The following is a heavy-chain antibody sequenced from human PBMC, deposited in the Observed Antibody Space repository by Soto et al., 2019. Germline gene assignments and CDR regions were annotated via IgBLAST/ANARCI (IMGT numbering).Heavy chain of an antibody. Sequence: PGESLKISCKGSGYSFTSYWIGWVRQMPGKGLEWMGIIYPGDSDTRYSPSFQGQVTMSADKSIDTAYLQWSTLKASDTAMYFCLIQRSSGSYHRKAVDYWAQGTPVTVSS. J-gene: IGHJ4*02. CDR1: GYSFTSYW. CDR3: LIQRSSGSYHRKAVDY. CDR2: IYPGDSDT. D-gene: IGHD3-10*01. V-gene: IGHV5-51*01.